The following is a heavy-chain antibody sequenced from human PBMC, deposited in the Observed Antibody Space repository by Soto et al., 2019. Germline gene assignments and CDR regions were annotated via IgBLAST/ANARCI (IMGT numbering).Heavy chain of an antibody. Sequence: KRLKWVSYISASGESTHYADSVKGRFTISRDNSKNTLYLQMQSLRAEDTAVYYCSFFFQAADCIRGVRSVSAFRRNRSTDL. CDR3: SFFFQAADCIRGVRSVSAFRRNRSTDL. V-gene: IGHV3-23*01. CDR2: ISASGEST. D-gene: IGHD2-21*02. J-gene: IGHJ2*01.